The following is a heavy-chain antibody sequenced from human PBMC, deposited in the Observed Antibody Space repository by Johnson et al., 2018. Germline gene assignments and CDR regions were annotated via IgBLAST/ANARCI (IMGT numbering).Heavy chain of an antibody. CDR1: GFSFDDSA. CDR2: ISWNSGSI. J-gene: IGHJ3*02. V-gene: IGHV3-9*01. Sequence: VQLVQAGGGLVQPGRSLRLSSAASGFSFDDSAMHWVRQAPGKGLEWVSGISWNSGSIVYADSVKGRFTISRDNSKTSLSLQMNSLTAEDTSLYYCAKDMAVAGTGVFDIWGQGTMVTVSS. CDR3: AKDMAVAGTGVFDI. D-gene: IGHD6-19*01.